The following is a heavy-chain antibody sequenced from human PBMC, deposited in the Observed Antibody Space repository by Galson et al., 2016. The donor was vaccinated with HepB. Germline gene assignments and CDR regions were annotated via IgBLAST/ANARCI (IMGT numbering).Heavy chain of an antibody. CDR3: ARAAHGGGYCDVFDI. V-gene: IGHV3-30*09. J-gene: IGHJ3*02. D-gene: IGHD2-21*01. Sequence: SLRLSCAASGITLRNFIIHWVRQPPGKGLEWVAAISHDDISKYYTDSVKGRFAISRDNSGNTVDLQMNSLRAEDTAVYYCARAAHGGGYCDVFDIWGQGTKVTVSS. CDR2: ISHDDISK. CDR1: GITLRNFI.